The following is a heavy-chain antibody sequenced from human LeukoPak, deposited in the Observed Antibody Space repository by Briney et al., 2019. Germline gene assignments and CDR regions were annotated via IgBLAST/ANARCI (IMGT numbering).Heavy chain of an antibody. D-gene: IGHD6-19*01. J-gene: IGHJ4*02. Sequence: PGGSLRLSCAASGFTFSSYEMNWVRQAPGKGLEWVSYISSSGSTIYYADSVKGRFTISRDNAKNSLYLQMNSLRAEDTALYYCAKDRRRVAVAGSFDYWGQGTLVTVSS. CDR3: AKDRRRVAVAGSFDY. CDR1: GFTFSSYE. CDR2: ISSSGSTI. V-gene: IGHV3-48*03.